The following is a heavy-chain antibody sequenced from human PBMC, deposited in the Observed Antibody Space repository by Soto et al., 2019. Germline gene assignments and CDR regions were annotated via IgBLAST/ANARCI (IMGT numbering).Heavy chain of an antibody. CDR1: GFTFSSYA. CDR2: ISGSGGST. V-gene: IGHV3-23*01. J-gene: IGHJ4*02. CDR3: ARSGDNYNVLDY. Sequence: GGSLRLSCAASGFTFSSYAMSWVRQAPGKGLEWVSAISGSGGSTYYADSVKGRFTISRDNSKNSLYLQINNLRGEDTAIYFCARSGDNYNVLDYWGPGTPVTVSS. D-gene: IGHD3-10*02.